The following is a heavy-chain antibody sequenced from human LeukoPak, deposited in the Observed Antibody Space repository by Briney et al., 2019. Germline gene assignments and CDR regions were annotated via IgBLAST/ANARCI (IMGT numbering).Heavy chain of an antibody. V-gene: IGHV4-59*01. CDR2: IYYSEST. CDR3: ARGPYYYDSSGYFY. D-gene: IGHD3-22*01. Sequence: SETLSLTCTVSGGSISSYYWSWIRQPPGKGLEWIGYIYYSESTNYNPSLKSRVTISVDTSKNQFSLKLSSVTAADTAVYYCARGPYYYDSSGYFYWGQGTLVTVSS. CDR1: GGSISSYY. J-gene: IGHJ4*02.